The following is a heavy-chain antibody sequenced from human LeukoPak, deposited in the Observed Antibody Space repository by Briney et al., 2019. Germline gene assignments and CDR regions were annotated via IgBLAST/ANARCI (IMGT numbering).Heavy chain of an antibody. V-gene: IGHV3-9*01. CDR2: ISWNSGSI. D-gene: IGHD1-1*01. J-gene: IGHJ4*02. Sequence: GGSLRLSGAASGFTFKDYAMHWVGQAPGKGRGWVSGISWNSGSIGYADSVKGRFTISRDNAKNSLYLQMNSLRAEDTALYYCAKTGPKWGDRGFDYWGQGTLVTVSS. CDR1: GFTFKDYA. CDR3: AKTGPKWGDRGFDY.